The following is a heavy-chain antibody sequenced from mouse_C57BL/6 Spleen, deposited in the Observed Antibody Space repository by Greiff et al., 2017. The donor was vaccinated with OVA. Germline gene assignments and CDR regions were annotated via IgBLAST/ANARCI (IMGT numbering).Heavy chain of an antibody. Sequence: QVQLQQSGPELVKPGASVKISCKASGYAFSSSWMNWVKQRPGKGLEWIGRIYPGDGDTNYNGKFKGKATLTADKSSSTAYMQLSSLTSEDSAVYFCARSDYAMDYWAQGTSVTVSS. J-gene: IGHJ4*01. CDR1: GYAFSSSW. V-gene: IGHV1-82*01. CDR3: ARSDYAMDY. CDR2: IYPGDGDT.